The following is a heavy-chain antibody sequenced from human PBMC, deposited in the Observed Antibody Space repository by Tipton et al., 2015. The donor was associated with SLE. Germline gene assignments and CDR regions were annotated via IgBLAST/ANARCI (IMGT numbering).Heavy chain of an antibody. CDR3: ASRYSSRFY. D-gene: IGHD6-13*01. CDR2: IYHSGST. V-gene: IGHV4-38-2*02. CDR1: GYSISSGYY. J-gene: IGHJ4*02. Sequence: GLVKPSETLSLTCTVSGYSISSGYYWGWIRQPPGKGLEWIGSIYHSGSTNYNPSLKSRVTISVDTSKNRFSLKLSSVTAADTAVYYCASRYSSRFYWGQGTLVTVSS.